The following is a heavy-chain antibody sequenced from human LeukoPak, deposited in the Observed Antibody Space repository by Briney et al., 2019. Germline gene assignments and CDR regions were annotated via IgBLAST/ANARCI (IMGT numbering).Heavy chain of an antibody. V-gene: IGHV3-30-3*01. CDR3: ARSADYAPYYFDY. J-gene: IGHJ4*02. D-gene: IGHD4-17*01. CDR2: ISYDGSNK. Sequence: GGSLRLSCAASGFTFSSYWMSWVRQAPGKGLEWVAVISYDGSNKYYADSVKGRFTISRDNSKNTLYLQMNSLRAEDTAVYYCARSADYAPYYFDYWGQGTLVTVSS. CDR1: GFTFSSYW.